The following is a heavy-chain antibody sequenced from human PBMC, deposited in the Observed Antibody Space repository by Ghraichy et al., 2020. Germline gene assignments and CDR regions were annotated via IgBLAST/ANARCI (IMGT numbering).Heavy chain of an antibody. CDR1: GFTFSSYS. CDR3: ARGGQLLFQDDAFDI. CDR2: ISSSSSYI. V-gene: IGHV3-21*01. D-gene: IGHD2-2*01. J-gene: IGHJ3*02. Sequence: LSLTCAASGFTFSSYSMNWVRQAPGKGLEWVSSISSSSSYIYYADSVKGRFTISRDNAKNSLYLQMNSLRAEDTAVYYCARGGQLLFQDDAFDIWGQGTMVTVSS.